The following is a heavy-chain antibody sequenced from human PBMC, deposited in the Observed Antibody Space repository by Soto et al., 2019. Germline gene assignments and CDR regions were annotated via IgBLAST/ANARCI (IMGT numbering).Heavy chain of an antibody. V-gene: IGHV1-18*01. CDR3: SRDAQKWLVAAFDI. Sequence: QVQLVQSGAEVKEPGASVKVSCKASGYTFVSYGISWVRQAPGQGLEWMGWISPYNDNTKYAQKFQGRVTMTTDTSTSTVYMELTSLRSDDTAVYYCSRDAQKWLVAAFDIWGQGTMVTVSS. D-gene: IGHD6-19*01. CDR1: GYTFVSYG. J-gene: IGHJ3*02. CDR2: ISPYNDNT.